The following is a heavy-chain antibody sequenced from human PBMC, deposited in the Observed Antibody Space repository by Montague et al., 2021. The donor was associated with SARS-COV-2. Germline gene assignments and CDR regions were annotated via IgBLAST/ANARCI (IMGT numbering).Heavy chain of an antibody. D-gene: IGHD2-2*01. V-gene: IGHV4-39*01. J-gene: IGHJ4*02. CDR1: GGSISSSSYY. Sequence: SETLSLTCTVSGGSISSSSYYWGWIRQPPGKGLEWIGSIYYSGSTYYNPSLKSRVTISVDTSKNQFSLKLSSVTAADTAVYYCARLRDIVVVTAAFDYWGQGTLVTVSS. CDR3: ARLRDIVVVTAAFDY. CDR2: IYYSGST.